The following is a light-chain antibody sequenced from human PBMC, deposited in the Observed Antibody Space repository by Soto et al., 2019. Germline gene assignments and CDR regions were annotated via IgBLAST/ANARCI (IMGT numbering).Light chain of an antibody. CDR3: QQYDDWPRT. CDR2: GAS. J-gene: IGKJ1*01. V-gene: IGKV3D-15*01. CDR1: QSVNIY. Sequence: EIVMTQSPATLSVSPGERATLSCRASQSVNIYLAWYQQKHGQAPRLLIFGASYRATGIPARFSGSGSGTELNITISSLKSEDFEVYFCQQYDDWPRTFGQGTKVDIK.